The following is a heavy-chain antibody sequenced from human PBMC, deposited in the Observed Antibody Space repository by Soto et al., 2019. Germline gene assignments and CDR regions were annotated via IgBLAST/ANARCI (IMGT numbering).Heavy chain of an antibody. D-gene: IGHD3-16*01. Sequence: EVQLAESGGGLVQPGGSLRLSCAASGFTFNSYWMHWVRQVPGKGLVWVSRINNDGSTTNYADSVKGRFTISRDNARNTVYLQMNSLRADDTAVYYCVRGEKASTCFDSWGQGTLVTVSP. CDR1: GFTFNSYW. V-gene: IGHV3-74*01. J-gene: IGHJ4*02. CDR3: VRGEKASTCFDS. CDR2: INNDGSTT.